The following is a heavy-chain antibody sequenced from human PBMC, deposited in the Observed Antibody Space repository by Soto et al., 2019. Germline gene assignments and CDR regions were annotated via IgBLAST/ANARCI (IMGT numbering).Heavy chain of an antibody. V-gene: IGHV4-39*01. CDR1: GVSISSSSYY. D-gene: IGHD1-1*01. CDR3: ARSTTLRPTFDY. J-gene: IGHJ4*02. Sequence: QLHLQESGPGLVKPSETLSLTCTVSGVSISSSSYYWVWIRQPPGKGLEWIGTISYSGSTYYRPSLKSPITISVDTSKNQFSLNLSSVTAADTAVYYCARSTTLRPTFDYWGQGTLVTVSS. CDR2: ISYSGST.